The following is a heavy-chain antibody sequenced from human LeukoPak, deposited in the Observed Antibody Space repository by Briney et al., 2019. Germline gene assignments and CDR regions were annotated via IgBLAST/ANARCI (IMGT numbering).Heavy chain of an antibody. J-gene: IGHJ5*02. Sequence: PSETLSLTCTVSGGSISSYYWSWIRQPPGKGLEWIGYIYYSGSTNYTPSLKSRVTTSIDRSKNQFSLKLSSVTAADTAVYYCALIPRGIAVPGTDLWGQGTLVTVSS. CDR3: ALIPRGIAVPGTDL. D-gene: IGHD6-19*01. CDR1: GGSISSYY. CDR2: IYYSGST. V-gene: IGHV4-59*12.